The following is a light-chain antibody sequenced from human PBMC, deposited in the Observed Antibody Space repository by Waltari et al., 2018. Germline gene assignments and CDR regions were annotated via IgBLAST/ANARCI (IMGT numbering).Light chain of an antibody. Sequence: EIVLTQSQGTLSLSPGESATLSCRASQSVRWFLAWYQQKPGQAPRLLIYHASSRATGSPDRFSGSGSGTDLSLTISRLEPEDFAVYYCQQYVTLPATFGQGTKLEI. J-gene: IGKJ1*01. V-gene: IGKV3-20*01. CDR3: QQYVTLPAT. CDR1: QSVRWF. CDR2: HAS.